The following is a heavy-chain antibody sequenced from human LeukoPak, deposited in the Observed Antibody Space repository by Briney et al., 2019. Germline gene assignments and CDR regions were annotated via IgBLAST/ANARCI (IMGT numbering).Heavy chain of an antibody. CDR3: ASSYGGNSKAWAY. CDR2: INWNGGST. D-gene: IGHD4-23*01. V-gene: IGHV3-20*04. J-gene: IGHJ4*02. Sequence: GGSLRLSCAASGFTFDDYGMSWVRQAPGKGLEWVSGINWNGGSTGYADSVKGRFTISRDNAKNSLYLQMNSLRAEDTALYYFASSYGGNSKAWAYWGQGTLVTVSS. CDR1: GFTFDDYG.